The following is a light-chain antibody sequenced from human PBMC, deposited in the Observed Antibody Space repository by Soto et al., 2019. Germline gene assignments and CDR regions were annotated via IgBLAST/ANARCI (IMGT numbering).Light chain of an antibody. CDR1: SGDIGSYTY. Sequence: QSVLTQPASVSGSPGQSITISCTGTSGDIGSYTYVSWYQQYPGKAPKLLISEVTNRPSGVSNRFSGSKSGNTASLTISGLQAEDEADYYCSSYTSSSTLGVFGGGTKVTVL. J-gene: IGLJ3*02. CDR3: SSYTSSSTLGV. V-gene: IGLV2-14*01. CDR2: EVT.